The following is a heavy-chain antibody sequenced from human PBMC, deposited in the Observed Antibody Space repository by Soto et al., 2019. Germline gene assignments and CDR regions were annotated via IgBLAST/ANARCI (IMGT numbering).Heavy chain of an antibody. J-gene: IGHJ5*01. D-gene: IGHD6-6*01. CDR2: IYYSGST. Sequence: TLSLTCTVSGGSISSGDYYWSWIRQPPGKGLEWIGYIYYSGSTYYNPSLKSRVTISVDTSENHFSLNLSSVTAADTAVYYCARVNEYSSSFDCWGQGTLVTVSS. V-gene: IGHV4-30-4*01. CDR3: ARVNEYSSSFDC. CDR1: GGSISSGDYY.